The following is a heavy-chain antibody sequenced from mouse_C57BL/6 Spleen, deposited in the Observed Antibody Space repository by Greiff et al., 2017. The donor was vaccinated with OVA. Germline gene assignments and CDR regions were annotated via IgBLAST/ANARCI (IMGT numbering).Heavy chain of an antibody. Sequence: EVQLQQSGPELVKPGDSVKISCKASGYSFTGYFMNWVMQSPGQSLEWIGRINPYNGDTFYNQKFKGKATLTVDKSSSTAHMELRSLTSEDSAVYYCARIYGSSLAWFAYWGQGTLVTVSA. D-gene: IGHD1-1*01. CDR2: INPYNGDT. J-gene: IGHJ3*01. CDR1: GYSFTGYF. V-gene: IGHV1-20*01. CDR3: ARIYGSSLAWFAY.